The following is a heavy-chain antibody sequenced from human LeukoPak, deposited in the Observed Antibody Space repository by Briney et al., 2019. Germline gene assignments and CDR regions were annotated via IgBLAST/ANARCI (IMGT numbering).Heavy chain of an antibody. J-gene: IGHJ4*02. Sequence: PSQTLSLTCTVSGGSISSGSYHWSWIRQPAGKGLEWIGRIYTSGSTNYNPSLKSRVIISVDTSKNQFSLELSSVTAADTAVYYCARGGYYYESSGYYSFDYWGQGTLVTVSS. CDR2: IYTSGST. CDR3: ARGGYYYESSGYYSFDY. V-gene: IGHV4-61*02. CDR1: GGSISSGSYH. D-gene: IGHD3-22*01.